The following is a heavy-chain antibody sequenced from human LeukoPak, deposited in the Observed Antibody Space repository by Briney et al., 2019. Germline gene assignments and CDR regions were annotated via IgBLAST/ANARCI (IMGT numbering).Heavy chain of an antibody. V-gene: IGHV1-2*02. CDR3: AREDDYNCLDY. CDR2: INPTSGGT. Sequence: GASVKVSCKASGYTFTGYYIHWVRQAPGQGLEWMGWINPTSGGTKYAQKSEGRVTMTRDTSISTAYMEVTSPRSDDTAVYYCAREDDYNCLDYWGQGTLVTVSS. D-gene: IGHD5-24*01. CDR1: GYTFTGYY. J-gene: IGHJ4*02.